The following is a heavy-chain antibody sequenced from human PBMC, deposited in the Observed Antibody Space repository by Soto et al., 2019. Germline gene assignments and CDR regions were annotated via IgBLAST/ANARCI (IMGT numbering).Heavy chain of an antibody. D-gene: IGHD1-1*01. CDR3: ARRPSVSGTKNWFDP. CDR1: GYTFTTYW. Sequence: PGESLKISCKGSGYTFTTYWIGWVRQMPGKGLEWIGIIYPGDSDTRYSPSFQGQVTISADKSVTTAYLQWSSLKASDTAIYYCARRPSVSGTKNWFDPWGQGTLVTVSS. J-gene: IGHJ5*02. CDR2: IYPGDSDT. V-gene: IGHV5-51*01.